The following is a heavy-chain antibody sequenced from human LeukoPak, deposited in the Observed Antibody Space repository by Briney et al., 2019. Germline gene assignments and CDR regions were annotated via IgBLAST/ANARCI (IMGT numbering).Heavy chain of an antibody. J-gene: IGHJ4*02. D-gene: IGHD1-1*01. CDR1: GGSISSGSYY. CDR2: IYTSGST. Sequence: PSETLSLTCTVSGGSISSGSYYWSWIRQPAGKGLEWIGRIYTSGSTNYNPSLKSRVTISVDTSKNQFSLKLSSVTAADTAVYYCARVGGTRGLSPFDYWGQGTLVTVSS. CDR3: ARVGGTRGLSPFDY. V-gene: IGHV4-61*02.